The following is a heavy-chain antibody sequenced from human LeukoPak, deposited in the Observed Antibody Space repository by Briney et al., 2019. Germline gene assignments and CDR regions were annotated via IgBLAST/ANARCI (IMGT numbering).Heavy chain of an antibody. CDR1: GFTFSSYW. J-gene: IGHJ4*02. V-gene: IGHV3-7*01. CDR2: IKQDGNDK. D-gene: IGHD6-19*01. CDR3: ARVARLYSSGWLGY. Sequence: GGSLRLSCAASGFTFSSYWMSWVRQTPGKGLEWVASIKQDGNDKYYADSVKGRFTISRDNSKNTLYLQMNSLRAEDTAVYYCARVARLYSSGWLGYWGQGTLVTVSS.